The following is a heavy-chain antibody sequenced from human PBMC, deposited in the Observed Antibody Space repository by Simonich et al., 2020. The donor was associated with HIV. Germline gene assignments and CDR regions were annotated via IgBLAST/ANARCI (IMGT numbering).Heavy chain of an antibody. J-gene: IGHJ3*02. CDR1: GGTFSSYA. V-gene: IGHV1-69*06. D-gene: IGHD3-10*01. Sequence: QVQLVQSGAEVKKPGSSVKVSCKASGGTFSSYAINWVRQAPGQGLEWMGGIIPIVGKPNYAKKGQGRVTITADKSTSTAYMELSSLRSEDTAVYYCARENYYGSASYYNDALDIWGQGTMVTVSS. CDR3: ARENYYGSASYYNDALDI. CDR2: IIPIVGKP.